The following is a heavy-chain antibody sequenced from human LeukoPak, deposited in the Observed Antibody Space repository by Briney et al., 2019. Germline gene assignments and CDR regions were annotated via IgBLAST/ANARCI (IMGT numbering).Heavy chain of an antibody. D-gene: IGHD1-7*01. CDR1: GFTFNAYS. CDR2: ISRASESI. Sequence: PGGSLRLSCAASGFTFNAYSMGWVRQAPGKGLEWVSIISRASESIFYADSVKGRFTISRDNAKNSLYLQMKGLRAEDTAAYYCMRGATDTTRWFDPWGQGTLVTVSS. V-gene: IGHV3-21*01. J-gene: IGHJ5*02. CDR3: MRGATDTTRWFDP.